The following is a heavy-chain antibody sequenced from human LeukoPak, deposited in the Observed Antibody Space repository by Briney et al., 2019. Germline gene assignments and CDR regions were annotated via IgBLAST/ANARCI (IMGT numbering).Heavy chain of an antibody. CDR2: ISSSGSTI. V-gene: IGHV3-11*01. CDR1: GFTFSDYY. Sequence: GGSLRLSCAASGFTFSDYYMSWIRQAPGKGLEWASYISSSGSTIYYADSVKGRFTISRDNAKNSLYLQMNSLRAEDTAVYYCARDDSSSSSFDYWGQGTLVTVSS. CDR3: ARDDSSSSSFDY. J-gene: IGHJ4*02. D-gene: IGHD6-6*01.